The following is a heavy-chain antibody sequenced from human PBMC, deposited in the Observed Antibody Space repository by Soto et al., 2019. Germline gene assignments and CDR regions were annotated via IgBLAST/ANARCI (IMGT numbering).Heavy chain of an antibody. CDR2: ISGSGGST. D-gene: IGHD2-15*01. Sequence: GGSLRLSCAASGFTFSSYAMSWVRQAPGKGLEWVSAISGSGGSTYYADSVKGRFTISRDNSKNTLYLQMNSLRAEDTTEYYCAIIFGGGACYSNSYYNYYRAVGGKGTRVPVSS. CDR3: AIIFGGGACYSNSYYNYYRAV. CDR1: GFTFSSYA. J-gene: IGHJ6*03. V-gene: IGHV3-23*01.